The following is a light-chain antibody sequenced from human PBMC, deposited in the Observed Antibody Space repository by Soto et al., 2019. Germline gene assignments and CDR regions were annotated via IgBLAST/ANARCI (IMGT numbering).Light chain of an antibody. V-gene: IGKV1-9*01. CDR2: AAS. CDR3: QQLYSYSS. J-gene: IGKJ5*01. Sequence: DIQLTQSPSFVSAYVGERVTITCRASQDIGRYLACYQQKPGEAPKLLISAASTLQSGPPSRFSGSGSGTDFTFKVSYLLPEDFATSCCQQLYSYSSVGQGTRLETK. CDR1: QDIGRY.